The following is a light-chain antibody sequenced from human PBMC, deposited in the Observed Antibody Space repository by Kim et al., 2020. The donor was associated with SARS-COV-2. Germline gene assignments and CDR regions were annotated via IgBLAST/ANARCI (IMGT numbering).Light chain of an antibody. V-gene: IGKV1-8*01. J-gene: IGKJ4*01. CDR2: AAS. CDR1: QGISSY. Sequence: STGDRVTITCRASQGISSYLAWYQQKPGKAPKLLIYAASTLQSGVPSRFSGSGSGTDFTLTISCLQSEDFATYYCQQYYSYPSLTFGGGTKVDIK. CDR3: QQYYSYPSLT.